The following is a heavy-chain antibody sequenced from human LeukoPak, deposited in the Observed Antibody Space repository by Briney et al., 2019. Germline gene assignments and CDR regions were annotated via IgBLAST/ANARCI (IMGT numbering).Heavy chain of an antibody. CDR1: GYTFTSYG. J-gene: IGHJ5*02. CDR3: ARPRYSNYLYNWFDP. D-gene: IGHD4-11*01. V-gene: IGHV1-18*01. Sequence: GASVKVSCKASGYTFTSYGISWVRQAPGQGLEWIGWISAYSGNTNYAQKLQGRVTMTTDTSTSTAYMELRSLRSDDTAVYYCARPRYSNYLYNWFDPWGQGTLVTVSS. CDR2: ISAYSGNT.